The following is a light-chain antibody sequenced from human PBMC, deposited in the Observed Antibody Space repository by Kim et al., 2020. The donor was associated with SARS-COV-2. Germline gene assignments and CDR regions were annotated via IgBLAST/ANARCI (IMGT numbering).Light chain of an antibody. Sequence: PGERATLSCRASQSVSSSYLAWYQQKPGQAPRLLIYGASGRATDIPDRFSGSGSGTDFTLTISRLEPEDFAVYYCQQYGSSPPRTFGQGTKVDIK. CDR2: GAS. V-gene: IGKV3-20*01. J-gene: IGKJ1*01. CDR1: QSVSSSY. CDR3: QQYGSSPPRT.